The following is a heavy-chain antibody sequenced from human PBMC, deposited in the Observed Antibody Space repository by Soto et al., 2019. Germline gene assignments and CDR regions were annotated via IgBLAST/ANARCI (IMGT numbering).Heavy chain of an antibody. Sequence: EVQLVQSGGGSVQPGGSLRLSCAASGFTFTNYWMHWVRQVPGKGLVWVSRIDGVGAGTSYSDSVRGRFTISRDNAENMLYLQMNSLSADDTAVYYCTTVFDYWGQGTLVTVSS. J-gene: IGHJ4*02. V-gene: IGHV3-74*01. CDR3: TTVFDY. CDR2: IDGVGAGT. CDR1: GFTFTNYW.